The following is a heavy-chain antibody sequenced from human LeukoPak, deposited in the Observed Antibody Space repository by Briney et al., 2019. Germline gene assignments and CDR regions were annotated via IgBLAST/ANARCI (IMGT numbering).Heavy chain of an antibody. D-gene: IGHD1-26*01. CDR2: IKNDGSST. V-gene: IGHV3-74*03. J-gene: IGHJ4*02. CDR1: GFTFSRHW. CDR3: ASALGGQGGH. Sequence: SGGSLRLSCAASGFTFSRHWMHWVRQAPGKGLVWVSLIKNDGSSTTYADSVKGRFTISRDNAKNTLFLQMNSLRADDTAIYYCASALGGQGGHWGQGTLVTVSS.